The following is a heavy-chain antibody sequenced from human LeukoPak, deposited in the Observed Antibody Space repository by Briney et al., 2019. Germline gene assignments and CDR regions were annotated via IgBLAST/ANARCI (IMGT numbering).Heavy chain of an antibody. D-gene: IGHD6-13*01. J-gene: IGHJ4*02. Sequence: ASVKVSCKASGYTFSTYYMHWVRQAPGQGLEWMGIINPSGGSTSYARKFQGRVTMTRDTSTSTVYMELSSLRSEDTAVYYCARDLGYQTTSSFYWGQGTLVTVSS. CDR2: INPSGGST. CDR3: ARDLGYQTTSSFY. V-gene: IGHV1-46*01. CDR1: GYTFSTYY.